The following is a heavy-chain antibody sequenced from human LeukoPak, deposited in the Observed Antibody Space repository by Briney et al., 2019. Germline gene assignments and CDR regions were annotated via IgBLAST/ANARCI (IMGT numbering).Heavy chain of an antibody. CDR1: GFTFISYE. D-gene: IGHD5-24*01. CDR2: ISSSGSTI. J-gene: IGHJ6*02. CDR3: ARSDGYPPNYYYGMDV. V-gene: IGHV3-48*03. Sequence: GGSLRLSCAASGFTFISYEMNWVRQAPGKGLEWVSYISSSGSTIYYADSVKGRFTISRDNAKNTLYLQMNSLRAEDTAVYYCARSDGYPPNYYYGMDVWGQGTTVTVSS.